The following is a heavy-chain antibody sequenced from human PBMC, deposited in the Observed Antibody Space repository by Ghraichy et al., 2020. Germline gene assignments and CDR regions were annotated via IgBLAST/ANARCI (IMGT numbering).Heavy chain of an antibody. V-gene: IGHV3-23*01. Sequence: LSLTCAVSGFTFYTYLMTWVRRPPGKGLEWVSSISGRGAATYYGDSVKGRFTISRDNSRNTLYLQMNNLRAEDTAIYYCAKYTGIPAPFESWGPGTLVTVSS. CDR1: GFTFYTYL. CDR3: AKYTGIPAPFES. CDR2: ISGRGAAT. J-gene: IGHJ4*02. D-gene: IGHD1-1*01.